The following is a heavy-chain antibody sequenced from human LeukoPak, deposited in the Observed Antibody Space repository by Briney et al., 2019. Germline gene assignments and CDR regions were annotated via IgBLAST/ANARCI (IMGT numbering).Heavy chain of an antibody. V-gene: IGHV3-23*01. CDR3: AKGGAYCGASPCEYFDS. D-gene: IGHD2-21*01. J-gene: IGHJ4*02. Sequence: PGGSLRLSCVDSGFIFSDNALSWVHQAPGKGLEWVSATSGSGVSTYYADSVKGRFTISRDNSKNTLFLQMNSLRVEDTAVYYCAKGGAYCGASPCEYFDSWGQGILVTVSS. CDR1: GFIFSDNA. CDR2: TSGSGVST.